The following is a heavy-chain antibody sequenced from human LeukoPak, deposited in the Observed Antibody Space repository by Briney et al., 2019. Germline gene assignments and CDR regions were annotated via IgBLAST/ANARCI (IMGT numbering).Heavy chain of an antibody. CDR3: ARVSYYYGSGSYLVDY. Sequence: SETLSLTCTVSGGSISSYYWSWIRQPAGKGLELIGRIYTSGSTNYNPSLKSRVTMSVDTSKNQFSLKLSSVTAADTAVYYCARVSYYYGSGSYLVDYWGQGTLVTVSS. D-gene: IGHD3-10*01. CDR1: GGSISSYY. CDR2: IYTSGST. V-gene: IGHV4-4*07. J-gene: IGHJ4*02.